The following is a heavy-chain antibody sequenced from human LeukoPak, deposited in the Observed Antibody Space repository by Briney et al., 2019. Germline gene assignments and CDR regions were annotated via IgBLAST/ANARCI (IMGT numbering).Heavy chain of an antibody. CDR3: AKSSDYYGSGSYLVASYFGDYFDY. D-gene: IGHD3-10*01. Sequence: GGSLRLSCAASGFTVSSNYMSWVRQAPGKGLEWVSTIYSGGSTYYADSVKGRFTISRDTSKNTLYLQMNSLRAEDTAVYYCAKSSDYYGSGSYLVASYFGDYFDYWGQGTLVTVSS. V-gene: IGHV3-66*02. J-gene: IGHJ4*02. CDR2: IYSGGST. CDR1: GFTVSSNY.